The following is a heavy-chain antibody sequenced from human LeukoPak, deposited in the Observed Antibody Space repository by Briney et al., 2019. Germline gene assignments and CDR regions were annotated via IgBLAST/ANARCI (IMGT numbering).Heavy chain of an antibody. Sequence: GGSLRLSCAASGFTFSSYGMRWIRQAPGKGLEWVAVIWSDGSHKYYADSMKGRFAISRDNSKNMLYLQMNSLRVEDTAVYYCASAAGAFDMWGQGTLVTVSS. V-gene: IGHV3-33*01. CDR2: IWSDGSHK. J-gene: IGHJ3*02. CDR3: ASAAGAFDM. D-gene: IGHD6-13*01. CDR1: GFTFSSYG.